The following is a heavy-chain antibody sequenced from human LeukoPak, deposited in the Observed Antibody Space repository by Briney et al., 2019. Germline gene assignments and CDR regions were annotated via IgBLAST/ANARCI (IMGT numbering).Heavy chain of an antibody. J-gene: IGHJ4*02. V-gene: IGHV4-34*01. Sequence: PSETLSLTCAVYGGSFSGYYWIWIRQPPGKGLEWIGEINHSGSTNYNPSLKSRVTISVDTSKNQFSLKLSSVTAADTAVYYCASGYSYYDFWSGSFDYWGQGTLVTVSS. CDR2: INHSGST. CDR1: GGSFSGYY. CDR3: ASGYSYYDFWSGSFDY. D-gene: IGHD3-3*01.